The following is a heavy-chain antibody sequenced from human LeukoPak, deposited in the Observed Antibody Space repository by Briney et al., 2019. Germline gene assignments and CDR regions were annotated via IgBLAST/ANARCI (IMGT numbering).Heavy chain of an antibody. D-gene: IGHD5-18*01. V-gene: IGHV3-23*01. Sequence: GGTLRLSCAASGFTFSSNGMSWVRQAPGKGLEGVSGISGSGGSTNYADSVKGRFTISRDNSKNTLYLQMNSLRAEDTAVYYCAKFRGYSYGPIGYWGQGTLVTVSS. CDR1: GFTFSSNG. CDR3: AKFRGYSYGPIGY. CDR2: ISGSGGST. J-gene: IGHJ4*02.